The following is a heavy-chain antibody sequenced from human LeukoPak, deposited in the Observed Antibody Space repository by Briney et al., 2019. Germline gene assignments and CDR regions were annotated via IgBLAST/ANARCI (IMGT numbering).Heavy chain of an antibody. CDR1: GFTFSSYG. V-gene: IGHV3-30*02. CDR2: IRYDGRQT. J-gene: IGHJ4*02. Sequence: PGGSLRLSCATSGFTFSSYGIHWVRQAPGKGLEWVTFIRYDGRQTYYANSVKGRFTVSRDASKNMLYLQMNSLRTEDTALYYCTKETLGGGSTFDDWGQGPLVIVSS. CDR3: TKETLGGGSTFDD. D-gene: IGHD3-16*01.